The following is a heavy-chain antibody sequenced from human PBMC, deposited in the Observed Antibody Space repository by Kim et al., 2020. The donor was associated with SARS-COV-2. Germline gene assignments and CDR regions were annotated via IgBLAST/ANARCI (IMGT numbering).Heavy chain of an antibody. CDR2: FDPEAGET. CDR3: ATGYTSVGGDY. CDR1: GYALTDLS. J-gene: IGHJ4*02. D-gene: IGHD2-15*01. V-gene: IGHV1-24*01. Sequence: ASVKVSCKVSGYALTDLSIHWVRQAPGKGLQWMGGFDPEAGETIFAQSFQGRVTMTEDTSTDTAYMELSSLRSEDTAVYFCATGYTSVGGDYWGQGSLVTVSS.